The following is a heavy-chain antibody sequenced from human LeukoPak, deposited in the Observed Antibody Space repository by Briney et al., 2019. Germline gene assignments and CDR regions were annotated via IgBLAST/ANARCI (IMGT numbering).Heavy chain of an antibody. CDR2: ISSSSSYI. V-gene: IGHV3-21*01. J-gene: IGHJ3*02. CDR3: ARVGYSSGWYLLGAFDI. Sequence: GGSLRLSCAASGFTFSAYEMNWVRQAPGKGLEWVSSISSSSSYIYYADSVKGRFTISRDNAKNSLYLQMNSLRAEDTAVYYCARVGYSSGWYLLGAFDIWGQGTMVTVSS. CDR1: GFTFSAYE. D-gene: IGHD6-19*01.